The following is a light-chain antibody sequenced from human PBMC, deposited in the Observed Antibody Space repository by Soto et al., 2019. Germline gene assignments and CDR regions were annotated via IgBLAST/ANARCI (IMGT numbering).Light chain of an antibody. V-gene: IGKV3-11*01. CDR2: DAS. J-gene: IGKJ5*01. CDR1: QSISGSY. Sequence: EIVLTQSPGTLSLSPGERATLSCGASQSISGSYLAWYQQKPGQAPRLLIYDASNRATGIPARFSGSGSGTDFTLTISSLEPEDFAVYYCQQRSNWPPTITFGQGTRLEIK. CDR3: QQRSNWPPTIT.